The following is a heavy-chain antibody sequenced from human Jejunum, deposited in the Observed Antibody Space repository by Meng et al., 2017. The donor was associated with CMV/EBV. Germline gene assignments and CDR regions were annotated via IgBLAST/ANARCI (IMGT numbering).Heavy chain of an antibody. CDR2: IDWNSYNV. Sequence: FKFDDYSMHWVRQVPGKGLEWVSGIDWNSYNVGYADSMKGRFTTSRDNAKNSLYLQMNDLRPEDTALYYCAKAPSAGWNYFFYFDNWGQGTLVTVSS. J-gene: IGHJ4*02. D-gene: IGHD1-7*01. V-gene: IGHV3-9*01. CDR1: FKFDDYS. CDR3: AKAPSAGWNYFFYFDN.